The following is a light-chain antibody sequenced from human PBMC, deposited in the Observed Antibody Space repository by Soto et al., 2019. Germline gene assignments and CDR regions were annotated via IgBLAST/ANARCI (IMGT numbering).Light chain of an antibody. CDR3: AAWDDSLSGRV. V-gene: IGLV1-47*02. CDR1: SSNIGSNY. Sequence: QSVLTQPPSASGTPGQRVTISCSGSSSNIGSNYVYWYQQLPGTAPKLLIYSNNQRPSGVPDRFSGSKSGTSASLAISGLRSEDEADSYCAAWDDSLSGRVFGTGTKLTVL. CDR2: SNN. J-gene: IGLJ1*01.